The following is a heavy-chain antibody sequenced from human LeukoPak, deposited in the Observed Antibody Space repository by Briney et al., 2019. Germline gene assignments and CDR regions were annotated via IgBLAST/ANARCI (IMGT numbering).Heavy chain of an antibody. CDR3: ATMRTVAAAKWFDY. V-gene: IGHV4-59*01. D-gene: IGHD6-19*01. CDR1: AVSISSYY. J-gene: IGHJ4*02. Sequence: PSETLSLTCTVSAVSISSYYWSWIRQPPGKGLEWIGYIYYSGSTNYNPSLKSRVTISVDTSRNQFCLKLSSVTAAATAVYYCATMRTVAAAKWFDYWGQGTLVTVSS. CDR2: IYYSGST.